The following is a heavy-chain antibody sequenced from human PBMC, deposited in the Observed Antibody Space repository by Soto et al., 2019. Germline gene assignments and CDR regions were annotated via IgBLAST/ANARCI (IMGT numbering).Heavy chain of an antibody. D-gene: IGHD3-22*01. CDR3: ARESGGEYNYDSSGYSPFDS. CDR2: ISSSSIYI. V-gene: IGHV3-21*01. Sequence: PGGSLRLSCAASGFSFNSYSMNWVRQAPGKGLEWVSSISSSSIYIYYADSVKGRFTISRDNAKNSLFLQMSSLRAEDTAVYYCARESGGEYNYDSSGYSPFDSWGQGTLVTVSS. CDR1: GFSFNSYS. J-gene: IGHJ4*02.